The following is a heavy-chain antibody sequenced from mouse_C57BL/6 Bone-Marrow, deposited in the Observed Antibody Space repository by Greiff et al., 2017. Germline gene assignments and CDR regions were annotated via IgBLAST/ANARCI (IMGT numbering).Heavy chain of an antibody. Sequence: VQLQQPGAELVKPGASVKLSCKASGYTFTSYWMQWVKQRPGQGLEWIGEIDPSHSYTNYNQKFKGKATLTVDTSSSTAFMQLISLTSEDPSVAYSARDGYYWYCDVWGTGTTVTVSS. D-gene: IGHD2-3*01. CDR3: ARDGYYWYCDV. V-gene: IGHV1-50*01. CDR1: GYTFTSYW. J-gene: IGHJ1*03. CDR2: IDPSHSYT.